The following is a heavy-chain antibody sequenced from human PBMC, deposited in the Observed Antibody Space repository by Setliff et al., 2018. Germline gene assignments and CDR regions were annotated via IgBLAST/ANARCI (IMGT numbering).Heavy chain of an antibody. CDR2: IYIGGSA. Sequence: SETLSLTCTVSGGSISSYYWSWIRQPAGKGLEWIGHIYIGGSANYNPSLKSRVTMSIDTSKNQFSLTLSSVTAADTAVYYCARSFSRREKFLLDYWGQGALVTVSS. CDR3: ARSFSRREKFLLDY. J-gene: IGHJ4*02. CDR1: GGSISSYY. V-gene: IGHV4-4*07.